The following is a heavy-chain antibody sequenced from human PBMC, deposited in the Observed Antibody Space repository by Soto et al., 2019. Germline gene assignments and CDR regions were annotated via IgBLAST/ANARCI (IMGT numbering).Heavy chain of an antibody. CDR1: GYTFTRYA. CDR3: ARDSSCISTNCFETLGY. J-gene: IGHJ4*02. CDR2: MNSDTGNT. D-gene: IGHD2-2*01. Sequence: QVHLVQSGAEEKKPGASVKVSCKASGYTFTRYAMHWVRQAPGQRLEWMGWMNSDTGNTKYSQKFQGRLTNTRDTSANTAYLELSSLISDDTAVYYCARDSSCISTNCFETLGYWGQGTLVTVSS. V-gene: IGHV1-3*05.